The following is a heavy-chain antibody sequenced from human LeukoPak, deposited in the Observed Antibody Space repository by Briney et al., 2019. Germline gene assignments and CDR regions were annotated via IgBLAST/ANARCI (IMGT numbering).Heavy chain of an antibody. J-gene: IGHJ4*02. CDR1: GFTFSRYR. CDR3: ARDTRTFDY. V-gene: IGHV3-7*01. D-gene: IGHD1-26*01. CDR2: IKQDGSEK. Sequence: PGGSLRLSCAASGFTFSRYRMNWVRQAPGKGLEWVANIKQDGSEKYYVDSVKGRFTISRDNAKNSLSLQMNSLRAEDTAVYYCARDTRTFDYWGQGTLVTVSS.